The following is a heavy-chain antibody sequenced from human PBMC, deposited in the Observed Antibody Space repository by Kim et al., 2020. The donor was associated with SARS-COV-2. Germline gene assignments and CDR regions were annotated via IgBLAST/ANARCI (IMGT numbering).Heavy chain of an antibody. J-gene: IGHJ6*02. D-gene: IGHD6-19*01. CDR2: ISGSGGRT. CDR3: AQDASGSYYYHGMDV. Sequence: GGSLRLSCAASGFTLYNYALSWVRQAPGKGLEWVSSISGSGGRTYYADSVKGRFTVSRDNSKNTLYLQLNSLRDDDTAIYYCAQDASGSYYYHGMDVWG. V-gene: IGHV3-23*01. CDR1: GFTLYNYA.